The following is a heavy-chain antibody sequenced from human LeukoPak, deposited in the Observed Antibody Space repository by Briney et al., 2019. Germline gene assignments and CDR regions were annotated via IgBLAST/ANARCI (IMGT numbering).Heavy chain of an antibody. Sequence: GGSLRLSCAASGFTFSDYYMSWIRQAPGKGLEWVSYITNSGNAMYYADSVKGRFTISRDNAKNSLYLQMNSPRAEDTAVYYCARDGVATDKAFDYWGQGTLVTVSS. CDR2: ITNSGNAM. CDR3: ARDGVATDKAFDY. CDR1: GFTFSDYY. J-gene: IGHJ4*02. D-gene: IGHD5-12*01. V-gene: IGHV3-11*04.